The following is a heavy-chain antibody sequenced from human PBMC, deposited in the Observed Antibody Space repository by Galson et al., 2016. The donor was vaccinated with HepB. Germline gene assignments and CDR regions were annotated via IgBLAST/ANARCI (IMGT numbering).Heavy chain of an antibody. J-gene: IGHJ3*01. CDR2: ISTTISYV. CDR3: AREVFGGSGNAMDV. D-gene: IGHD3-10*02. V-gene: IGHV3-21*01. CDR1: GFTFSTYT. Sequence: SLRLSCAASGFTFSTYTMNWVRQAPGKGLEWVSLISTTISYVFYADSVKGRFTISRDNAKNSLYLQMNGLRAEDTAVYYCAREVFGGSGNAMDVWGQGTLVTVSS.